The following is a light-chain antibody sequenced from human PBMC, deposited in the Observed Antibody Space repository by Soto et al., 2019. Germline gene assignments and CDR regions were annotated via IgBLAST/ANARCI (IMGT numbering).Light chain of an antibody. Sequence: EIVLTQPPGTLSLSPGERATLSCRASQSVSSNYLAWYQQKPGQAPRLLIYGASTRATGIPARFSGSGSGTEFTLTISSLQSEDFAVYYCQQYNNWPWTFGQGTKVDIK. CDR3: QQYNNWPWT. CDR2: GAS. J-gene: IGKJ1*01. CDR1: QSVSSN. V-gene: IGKV3-15*01.